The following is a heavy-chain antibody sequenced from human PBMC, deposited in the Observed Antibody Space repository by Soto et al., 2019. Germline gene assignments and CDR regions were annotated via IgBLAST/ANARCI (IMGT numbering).Heavy chain of an antibody. CDR2: ISGSGGST. V-gene: IGHV3-23*01. Sequence: GGSLRLSCAASGFTFSSYAMSWVRQAPGKGLEWVSAISGSGGSTYYADSVKGRFTISRDNSKNTLYLQMNSLRAEDTAVYYCAKDPRWYCSGGSCYPNWFDPWGQGTLVTVSS. D-gene: IGHD2-15*01. J-gene: IGHJ5*02. CDR3: AKDPRWYCSGGSCYPNWFDP. CDR1: GFTFSSYA.